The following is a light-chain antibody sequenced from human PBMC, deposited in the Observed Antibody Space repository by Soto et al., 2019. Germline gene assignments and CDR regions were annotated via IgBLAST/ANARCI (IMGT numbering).Light chain of an antibody. CDR3: QQYETFSGT. J-gene: IGKJ1*01. CDR1: QSIGSN. Sequence: EIVMTQSPATRSVSPGGRATLSCGASQSIGSNLAWYQQKPGQSPRLVIYASSIRASDFPARFSRSRSGTDFTLTISRLEPEDFATYYCQQYETFSGTFGPATKVDI. V-gene: IGKV3-15*01. CDR2: ASS.